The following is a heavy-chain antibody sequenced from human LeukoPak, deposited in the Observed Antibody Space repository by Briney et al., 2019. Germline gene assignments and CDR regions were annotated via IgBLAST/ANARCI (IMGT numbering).Heavy chain of an antibody. CDR2: IYYSGST. CDR1: GGSISSGGYY. CDR3: ARPYYDILTGYYDAFDI. Sequence: SQTLSLTCTVSGGSISSGGYYWSWIRQHPGKGLEWIGYIYYSGSTYYNPSLKSRVTISVGTSKNQFSLKLSSVTAADTAVYYCARPYYDILTGYYDAFDIWGQGTMVTVSS. V-gene: IGHV4-31*03. J-gene: IGHJ3*02. D-gene: IGHD3-9*01.